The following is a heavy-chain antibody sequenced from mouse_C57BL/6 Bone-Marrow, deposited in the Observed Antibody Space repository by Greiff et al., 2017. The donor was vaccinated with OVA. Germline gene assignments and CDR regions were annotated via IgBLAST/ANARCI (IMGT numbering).Heavy chain of an antibody. CDR2: IYPRSGNT. Sequence: VQLQQSGAELVRPGASVKLSCKASGYTFTSYGMSWVKQRTGQGLEWIGEIYPRSGNTYYNEKFKGKATLTADKSSSTAYLELRSLTSEDSAVCFGERPQYYGSSYFDYWGQGTTLTVSS. V-gene: IGHV1-81*01. J-gene: IGHJ2*01. CDR1: GYTFTSYG. CDR3: ERPQYYGSSYFDY. D-gene: IGHD1-1*01.